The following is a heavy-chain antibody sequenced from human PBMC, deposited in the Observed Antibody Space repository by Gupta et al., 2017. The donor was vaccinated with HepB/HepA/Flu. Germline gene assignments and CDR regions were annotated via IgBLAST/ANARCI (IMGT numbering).Heavy chain of an antibody. Sequence: QVQLVQSGAEVKKPGASVKVSCKASGYTFTGYYMHWVRQAPGQGLEWMGWINPNSGGTNYAQKFQGWVTMTRDTSISTAYMELSRLRSDDTAVYYCARGYYDSSGYYPNLGERDWFDPWGQGTLVTVSS. J-gene: IGHJ5*02. D-gene: IGHD3-22*01. CDR2: INPNSGGT. CDR3: ARGYYDSSGYYPNLGERDWFDP. CDR1: GYTFTGYY. V-gene: IGHV1-2*04.